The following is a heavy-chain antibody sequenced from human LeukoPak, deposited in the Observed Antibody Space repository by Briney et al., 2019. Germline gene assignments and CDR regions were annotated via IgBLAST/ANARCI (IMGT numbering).Heavy chain of an antibody. V-gene: IGHV1-69*13. D-gene: IGHD1-26*01. CDR3: ARDGELYSGSKGLFDV. CDR1: GGTFSSYA. CDR2: IIPIFGTA. Sequence: ASVKVSCKASGGTFSSYAISWVRQAPGQGLEWMGGIIPIFGTANYAQKFQGRVTITADESTSTAYMELSSLRSDDTAVYYCARDGELYSGSKGLFDVWGQGTRVTVSS. J-gene: IGHJ3*01.